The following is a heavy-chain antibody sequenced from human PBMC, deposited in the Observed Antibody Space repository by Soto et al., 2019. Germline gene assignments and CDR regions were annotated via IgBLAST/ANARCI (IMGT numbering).Heavy chain of an antibody. Sequence: EVQLVESGGGLVQPGGSLRLSCAASGFTFSPYWMHWVRQAPGKGLVWVSRINSDGSSTIYADSVKGRFTISRDNAKNTLSLHMNSLRVEDTAIYYCLRSFDYWGQGIPVTVSS. J-gene: IGHJ4*02. V-gene: IGHV3-74*01. CDR2: INSDGSST. CDR3: LRSFDY. CDR1: GFTFSPYW.